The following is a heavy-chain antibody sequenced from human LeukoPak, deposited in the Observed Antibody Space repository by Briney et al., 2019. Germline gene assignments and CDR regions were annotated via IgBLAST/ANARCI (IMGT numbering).Heavy chain of an antibody. Sequence: SVKVSCKASGGTFSSYAISWVRQAPGQGLEWMGGIIPIFGTANYAQKFQGRVTITRDTSASTAYMELSSLRSEDTAVYYCANPRYDSSGHYYVDWGQGTLVTVSS. CDR2: IIPIFGTA. CDR1: GGTFSSYA. D-gene: IGHD3-22*01. J-gene: IGHJ4*02. CDR3: ANPRYDSSGHYYVD. V-gene: IGHV1-69*05.